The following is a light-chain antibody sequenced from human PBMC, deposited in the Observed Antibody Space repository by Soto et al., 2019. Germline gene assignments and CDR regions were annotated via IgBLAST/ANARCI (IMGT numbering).Light chain of an antibody. CDR2: DAS. CDR3: QQYDNLPLT. CDR1: QGISSY. V-gene: IGKV1-33*01. J-gene: IGKJ4*01. Sequence: IPMTQSASSFSASTGDRVTITCRASQGISSYLAWYQQKPGRAPKLLIYDASDLETGVPSRFSGSGYGTDFNFTINSLQTEDIATYYCQQYDNLPLTFGGGTKVDIK.